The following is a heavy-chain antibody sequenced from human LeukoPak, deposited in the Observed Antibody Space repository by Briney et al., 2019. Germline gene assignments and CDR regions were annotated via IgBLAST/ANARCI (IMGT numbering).Heavy chain of an antibody. CDR2: IRYDGGKT. CDR1: GFSFTNYG. V-gene: IGHV3-30*02. J-gene: IGHJ6*04. Sequence: GGSLRLSCAASGFSFTNYGMHWVRQAPGKGLEWVAFIRYDGGKTHYVDSVKGRFTVSRGNSNKTLYLQMNGLRAEDTAVYYCAKWAGDYPYSYMDVWGTGTTVTVSS. D-gene: IGHD4-11*01. CDR3: AKWAGDYPYSYMDV.